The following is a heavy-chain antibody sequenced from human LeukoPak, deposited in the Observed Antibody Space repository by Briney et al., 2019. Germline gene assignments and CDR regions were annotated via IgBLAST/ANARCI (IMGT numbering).Heavy chain of an antibody. CDR1: GGSISSGGHY. CDR2: IYATGST. V-gene: IGHV4-61*02. D-gene: IGHD3-16*01. Sequence: SQTLSLTCTVSGGSISSGGHYWSWIRQPAGKGLEYLGRIYATGSTNYNPSPKSRVTMSVDTSKNQFSLKLSSVTAADTAVYYCARGHGGYFDYWGQGTLVTVSS. J-gene: IGHJ4*02. CDR3: ARGHGGYFDY.